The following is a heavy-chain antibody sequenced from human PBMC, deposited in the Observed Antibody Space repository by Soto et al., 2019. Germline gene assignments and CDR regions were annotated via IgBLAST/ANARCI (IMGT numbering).Heavy chain of an antibody. CDR3: ARYNAAFGTYYFDY. Sequence: PSETLSLTCAVSGGSISSGGYSWSWIRQPPGKGLEWIGYIYHSGSTYYNPSLKSRVTISVDRSKNQFSLNLSSVTAADTAVYYCARYNAAFGTYYFDYWGQGTRVTVS. CDR1: GGSISSGGYS. J-gene: IGHJ4*02. V-gene: IGHV4-30-2*01. D-gene: IGHD6-13*01. CDR2: IYHSGST.